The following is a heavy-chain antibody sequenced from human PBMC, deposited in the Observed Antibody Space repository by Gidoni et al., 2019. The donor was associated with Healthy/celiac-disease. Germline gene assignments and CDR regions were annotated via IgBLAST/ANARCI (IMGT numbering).Heavy chain of an antibody. Sequence: QVQLVQSGAEVKKPGASVKVSCKASGYTFTSYAMHWVRQAPGQRLEWMGWINAGNGNTKYSQKFQGRVTITRDTSANTAYMELSSLRSEDTAVYYCARDKFSWDGSPYGMDVWGQGTTVTVSS. J-gene: IGHJ6*02. CDR1: GYTFTSYA. CDR3: ARDKFSWDGSPYGMDV. V-gene: IGHV1-3*01. CDR2: INAGNGNT. D-gene: IGHD1-26*01.